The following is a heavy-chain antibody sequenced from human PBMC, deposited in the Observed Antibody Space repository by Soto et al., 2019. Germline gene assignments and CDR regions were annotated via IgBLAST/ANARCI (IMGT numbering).Heavy chain of an antibody. CDR1: GFTFSSYG. CDR2: IWYDGSNK. Sequence: QVQLVESGGGVIQRGRSLRLSCAASGFTFSSYGKHWVRHAPDKGLERVAVIWYDGSNKYYADSVKGRFTNSRDNSKNTMYLQMNSLRADDTAVYYCARDYLVVPHRVIDYWGQGTLGTVSS. J-gene: IGHJ4*02. D-gene: IGHD2-2*01. V-gene: IGHV3-33*01. CDR3: ARDYLVVPHRVIDY.